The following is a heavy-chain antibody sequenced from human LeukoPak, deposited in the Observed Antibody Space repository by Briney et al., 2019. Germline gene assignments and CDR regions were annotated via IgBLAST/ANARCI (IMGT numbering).Heavy chain of an antibody. V-gene: IGHV4-39*01. CDR1: GGSISSSSYY. Sequence: SETLSLTCTVSGGSISSSSYYWGWIRQPPGKGLEWIGSVYYSGSTYYNPPLKSRVTISVDTSKNQFSLKLSSVTAADTAVYYCARPGGYCSSTSCYLGAFDIWGQGTMVTVSS. J-gene: IGHJ3*02. CDR3: ARPGGYCSSTSCYLGAFDI. CDR2: VYYSGST. D-gene: IGHD2-2*01.